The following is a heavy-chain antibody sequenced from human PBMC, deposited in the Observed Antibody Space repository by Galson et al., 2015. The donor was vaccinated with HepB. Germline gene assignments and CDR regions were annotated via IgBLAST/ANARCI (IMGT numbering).Heavy chain of an antibody. CDR1: GFTFSSYA. CDR3: ARPHTSSWYLCDY. CDR2: ITSSGGST. Sequence: SLRLSCAASGFTFSSYAMTWVRQAPGKGLEWVSAITSSGGSTSSADSVKGRFTTSRDNSKNTLYLQMNSLRAEDTAVYYCARPHTSSWYLCDYWGQGTLVTASS. D-gene: IGHD6-13*01. V-gene: IGHV3-23*01. J-gene: IGHJ4*02.